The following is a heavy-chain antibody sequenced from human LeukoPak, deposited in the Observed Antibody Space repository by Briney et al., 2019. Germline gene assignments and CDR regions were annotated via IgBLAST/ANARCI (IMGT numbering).Heavy chain of an antibody. J-gene: IGHJ4*02. CDR2: ISGSGGST. CDR3: AKYSSSWYVAAFDY. Sequence: GASLTLSCAASGFTFSSYAMSWVRQAPGKGLEWVSAISGSGGSTYYADSVKGRFTISRDNSKNTLYLQMNSLRAEDTAVYYCAKYSSSWYVAAFDYWGQGTLVTVSS. D-gene: IGHD6-13*01. CDR1: GFTFSSYA. V-gene: IGHV3-23*01.